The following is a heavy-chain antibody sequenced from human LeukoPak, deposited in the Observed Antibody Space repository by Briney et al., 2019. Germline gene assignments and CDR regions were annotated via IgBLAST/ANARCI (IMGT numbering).Heavy chain of an antibody. V-gene: IGHV4-59*12. CDR1: GGSISSYY. CDR3: ARSNAGYIDY. D-gene: IGHD2-2*02. J-gene: IGHJ4*02. CDR2: IYYSGST. Sequence: SETLSLTCTVSGGSISSYYWSWIRQPPGKGLEWIGYIYYSGSTNYNPSLKSRVTISVDASKNQFSLQVRSVTPEDTAVYYCARSNAGYIDYWGQGTLVTVSS.